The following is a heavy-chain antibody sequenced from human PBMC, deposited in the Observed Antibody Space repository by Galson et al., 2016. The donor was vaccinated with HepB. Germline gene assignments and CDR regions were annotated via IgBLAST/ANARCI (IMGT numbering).Heavy chain of an antibody. CDR2: IYYTGST. V-gene: IGHV4-61*01. D-gene: IGHD2-21*02. Sequence: SETLSLTCTVSSVSVSSGSYYWSWIRQPPGKGLEWIGYIYYTGSTNYNPSLKSRVTISIDTSKNQFSLKLNSVTAADTAVYYCARGGYRPLLYFHYWGQGTLVTVSS. J-gene: IGHJ4*02. CDR3: ARGGYRPLLYFHY. CDR1: SVSVSSGSYY.